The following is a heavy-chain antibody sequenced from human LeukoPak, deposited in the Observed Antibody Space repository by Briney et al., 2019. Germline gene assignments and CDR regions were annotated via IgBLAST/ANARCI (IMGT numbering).Heavy chain of an antibody. D-gene: IGHD6-19*01. Sequence: GGSLRLSCAASGFTFSSYGLHWVRQAPGKGLEWVAVISFDGTNKYYADSVKGRFTISRDNSKNTLYLQMNSLRAEDTAVYYCARNRAVADTTNYWGLDVGGQGTTVTVSS. J-gene: IGHJ6*02. CDR2: ISFDGTNK. CDR1: GFTFSSYG. V-gene: IGHV3-30-3*01. CDR3: ARNRAVADTTNYWGLDV.